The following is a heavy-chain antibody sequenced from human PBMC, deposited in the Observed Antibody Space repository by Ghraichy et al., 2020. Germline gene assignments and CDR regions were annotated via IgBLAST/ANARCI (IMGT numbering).Heavy chain of an antibody. CDR2: ISYDGSNK. J-gene: IGHJ4*02. Sequence: GGSLRLSCAASGFTFSSYSMHWVRQAPGKGLEWVAVISYDGSNKYYADSVKGRFTISRDNSKNTLYLQMNSLRAEDTAVYYCARDREAWWVLMTPGYWGQGTRVTVSS. CDR3: ARDREAWWVLMTPGY. D-gene: IGHD2-15*01. V-gene: IGHV3-30-3*01. CDR1: GFTFSSYS.